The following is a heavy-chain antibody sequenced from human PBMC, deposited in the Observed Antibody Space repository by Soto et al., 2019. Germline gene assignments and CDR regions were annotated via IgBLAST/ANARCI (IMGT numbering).Heavy chain of an antibody. CDR1: GGSISSGGYY. D-gene: IGHD3-10*01. J-gene: IGHJ4*02. CDR2: IYYSGST. Sequence: PSETLSLTCTVSGGSISSGGYYWSWIRQHPGKGLEWIGYIYYSGSTYYNPSLKSRVTIPVDTSKNQFSLKLSSVTAADTAVYYCARGFRAYFDYWGQGTLVTVSS. V-gene: IGHV4-31*03. CDR3: ARGFRAYFDY.